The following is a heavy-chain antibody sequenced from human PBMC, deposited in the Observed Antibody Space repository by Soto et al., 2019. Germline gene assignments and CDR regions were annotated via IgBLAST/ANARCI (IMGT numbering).Heavy chain of an antibody. Sequence: QVQLQESGPGLVKPSETLSLTCTVSGASISSYYWSWIRQPPGKGLEWIGDIFYSGSTNYNPSLKSXXTXSXXRAKSQCSLKVSSVTAADPAVYDCASWVASSRLDYWGQGALVTVSS. CDR1: GASISSYY. CDR3: ASWVASSRLDY. CDR2: IFYSGST. V-gene: IGHV4-59*12. J-gene: IGHJ4*02. D-gene: IGHD6-13*01.